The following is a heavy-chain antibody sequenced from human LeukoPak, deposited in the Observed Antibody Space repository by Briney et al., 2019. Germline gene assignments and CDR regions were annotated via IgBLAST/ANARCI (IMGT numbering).Heavy chain of an antibody. D-gene: IGHD6-19*01. CDR1: GYTFTSFG. V-gene: IGHV1-18*01. CDR2: ITTYNGNT. J-gene: IGHJ4*02. CDR3: ARAVGSGWSSYFDY. Sequence: VASVKVFCKASGYTFTSFGISWVRQAPGQGLEWMGWITTYNGNTKYAQKVQGRVTMTTDTSTSTAYMELRSLRSDDTAVYYCARAVGSGWSSYFDYWGQGTLVAVSS.